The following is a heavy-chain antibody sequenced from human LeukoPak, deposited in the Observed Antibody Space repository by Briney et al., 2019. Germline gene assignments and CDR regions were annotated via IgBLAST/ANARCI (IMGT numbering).Heavy chain of an antibody. V-gene: IGHV3-74*01. CDR1: GFTFSSYW. CDR3: ARDPSGSSSWVRFDY. CDR2: ISSDGNIT. D-gene: IGHD6-13*01. Sequence: GGSLRLSCAASGFTFSSYWIHWVRQAPMKGLVWVSRISSDGNITNYADFVKGRFTISRDNAKNSLYLQMNSLRVEDTAVYYCARDPSGSSSWVRFDYWGQGTLVTVSS. J-gene: IGHJ4*02.